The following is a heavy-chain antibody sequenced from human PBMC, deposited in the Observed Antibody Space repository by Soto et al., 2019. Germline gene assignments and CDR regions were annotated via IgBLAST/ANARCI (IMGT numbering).Heavy chain of an antibody. CDR3: AADGHSIWGFFGVIPEAFDS. CDR1: GFTFATYG. Sequence: SVKVSCKASGFTFATYGVQWVRQARGQPLEWIGWIVVGSGDTKYAQKLQERVTITGDMSTSTAYMELSSLRSEDTAVYYCAADGHSIWGFFGVIPEAFDSSAQGTMVTVSS. D-gene: IGHD3-3*01. CDR2: IVVGSGDT. J-gene: IGHJ3*02. V-gene: IGHV1-58*01.